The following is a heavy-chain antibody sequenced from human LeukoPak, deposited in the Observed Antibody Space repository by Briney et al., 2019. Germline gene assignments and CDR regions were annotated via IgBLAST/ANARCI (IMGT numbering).Heavy chain of an antibody. Sequence: GGSLRLSCAASGFAFDNYAMHWIRQAPGKRLEWVSLISGDGTTTYHAESVKGRFTVSRDNSKNSLFLQMNGLRSEDTAFYYCAKDLTTVGSPWFDPWGQGTLVTVSS. J-gene: IGHJ5*02. CDR1: GFAFDNYA. CDR3: AKDLTTVGSPWFDP. CDR2: ISGDGTTT. V-gene: IGHV3-43*02. D-gene: IGHD4-11*01.